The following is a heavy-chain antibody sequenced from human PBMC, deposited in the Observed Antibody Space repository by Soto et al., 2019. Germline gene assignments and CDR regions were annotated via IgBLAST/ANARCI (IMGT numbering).Heavy chain of an antibody. CDR1: GGTFSSYA. V-gene: IGHV1-69*01. D-gene: IGHD3-10*01. J-gene: IGHJ5*02. CDR3: ARGVHYGSGVGVLFEP. CDR2: IIPIFGTA. Sequence: QVQLVRSGAEVKKPGSSVNVSCKASGGTFSSYAISWVRQAPGQGLEWMGGIIPIFGTANYAQKFQGRVTITADEPTSTAPMELSSLRSEATAVYYCARGVHYGSGVGVLFEPCGQGTLVTVSS.